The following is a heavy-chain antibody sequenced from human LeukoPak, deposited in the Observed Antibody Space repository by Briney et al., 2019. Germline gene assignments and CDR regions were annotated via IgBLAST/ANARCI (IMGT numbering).Heavy chain of an antibody. D-gene: IGHD2-21*01. CDR2: IYYSGSA. CDR1: GGSINSGGYY. Sequence: SETLSLTCTVSGGSINSGGYYWSWIRQHPGRGLEYIGYIYYSGSAYYNPSLKSRVTISVDTSKNQFSLKLNSVTAADTAVYYCARDVVSIEAFDIWGQGTMVTVSS. V-gene: IGHV4-31*03. J-gene: IGHJ3*02. CDR3: ARDVVSIEAFDI.